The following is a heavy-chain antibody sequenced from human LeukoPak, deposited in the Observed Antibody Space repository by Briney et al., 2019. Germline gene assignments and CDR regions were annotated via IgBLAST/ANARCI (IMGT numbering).Heavy chain of an antibody. D-gene: IGHD5-12*01. J-gene: IGHJ4*02. Sequence: LSETLSLTCTVSGVSVSSYYWSWIRQPPGKGLEWIGYIYYSGNTNYNPSLKSRVAISIDTSKNQFSLKLSSVTAADTAVYYCARSEYSAYDSNFDYWGQGTLVTVSS. V-gene: IGHV4-59*02. CDR1: GVSVSSYY. CDR2: IYYSGNT. CDR3: ARSEYSAYDSNFDY.